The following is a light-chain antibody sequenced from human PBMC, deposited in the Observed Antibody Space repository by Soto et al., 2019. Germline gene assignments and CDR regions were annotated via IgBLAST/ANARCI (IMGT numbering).Light chain of an antibody. V-gene: IGLV1-40*02. CDR2: GYS. CDR1: SSNIGAGSE. J-gene: IGLJ1*01. Sequence: QSVVTQPPSVSVAPGQRVTISCTGSSSNIGAGSEVHWYQQLPGTAPKLLIFGYSNRHSGVPDRFSGSKSGTSASLAITGLQAEDEADYYCQSYDSSLSAYVFGTGTKVTVL. CDR3: QSYDSSLSAYV.